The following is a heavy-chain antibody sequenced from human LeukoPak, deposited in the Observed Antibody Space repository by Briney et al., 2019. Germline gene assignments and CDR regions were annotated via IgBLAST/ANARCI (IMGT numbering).Heavy chain of an antibody. Sequence: GGSLRLSCAASGFTFSSYGMHWVRQAPGKGLEWVAFIRYDGSNKYYADSVKGRFTISRDISKNTLYLQMNRERAEDTAMYYCAKNLVYDDYGAYYYYMNVLGKGATVTVSS. CDR1: GFTFSSYG. D-gene: IGHD4-17*01. J-gene: IGHJ6*03. V-gene: IGHV3-30*02. CDR2: IRYDGSNK. CDR3: AKNLVYDDYGAYYYYMNV.